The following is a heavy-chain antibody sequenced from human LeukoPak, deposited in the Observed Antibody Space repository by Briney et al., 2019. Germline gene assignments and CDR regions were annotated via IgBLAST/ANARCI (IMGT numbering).Heavy chain of an antibody. CDR1: GGSISSGGYY. Sequence: SQTLSLTCTVSGGSISSGGYYRSWIRQPPGKGLEWIGYIYHSGSTYYNPSLKSRVTISVDRSKKHFSLKLSSMTAADTAVYYCARDDSRDGSNYNYYGTDVWGQGTTVTVSS. D-gene: IGHD5-24*01. V-gene: IGHV4-30-2*01. CDR3: ARDDSRDGSNYNYYGTDV. J-gene: IGHJ6*02. CDR2: IYHSGST.